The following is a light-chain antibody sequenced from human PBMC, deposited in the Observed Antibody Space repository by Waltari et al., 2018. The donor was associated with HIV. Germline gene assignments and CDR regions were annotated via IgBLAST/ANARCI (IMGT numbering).Light chain of an antibody. J-gene: IGKJ1*01. CDR1: QSIDNW. CDR3: QQYYSYRS. Sequence: DVQMTQSPSTLSASVGDRVTITCRASQSIDNWLAWYQQKPGKAPKLLIYRTSYLESGAPSRCGGSGSGTEFTLTISSLQPDDFATYYCQQYYSYRSFGQGTKLEIK. V-gene: IGKV1-5*03. CDR2: RTS.